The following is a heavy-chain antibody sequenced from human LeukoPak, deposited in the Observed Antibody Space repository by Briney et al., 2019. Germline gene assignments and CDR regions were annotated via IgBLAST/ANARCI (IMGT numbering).Heavy chain of an antibody. CDR2: ISGSGGST. D-gene: IGHD3-3*01. V-gene: IGHV3-23*01. CDR1: GFTFNSYA. J-gene: IGHJ4*02. Sequence: PGGSLRLSCAASGFTFNSYAMSWVRQAPGKGLEWVSAISGSGGSTYYADSVKGRFTISRDNSKNTLYLQMNSLRAEDTAVYYCASPYYDFWSGYYKWGQGTLVTVSS. CDR3: ASPYYDFWSGYYK.